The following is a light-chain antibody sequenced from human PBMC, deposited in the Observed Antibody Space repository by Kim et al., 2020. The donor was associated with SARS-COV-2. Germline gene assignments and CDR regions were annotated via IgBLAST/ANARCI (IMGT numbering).Light chain of an antibody. J-gene: IGLJ3*02. CDR1: SSNIGAGYD. Sequence: QRVTISCTGSSSNIGAGYDVHWYQQLPGTAPKLLIYGNSNRPSGVPDRFSGSKSGTSASLPITGLQAEDEADYYCQSYDSSLSGWVFGGGTKLTVL. CDR3: QSYDSSLSGWV. V-gene: IGLV1-40*01. CDR2: GNS.